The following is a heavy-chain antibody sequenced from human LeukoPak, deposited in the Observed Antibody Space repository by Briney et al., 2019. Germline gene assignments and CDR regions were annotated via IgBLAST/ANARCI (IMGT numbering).Heavy chain of an antibody. CDR3: ARAAIDYGGNFH. CDR1: GYTLTGYY. CDR2: INPNSGGT. J-gene: IGHJ4*02. D-gene: IGHD4-23*01. Sequence: SVTVSRQAPGYTLTGYYMDWVRQAPGQGVAWVGWINPNSGGTNYAQKFQGRATIHRDRSISEPSMAPSGLRSDDTAGYDFARAAIDYGGNFHWGQGTLVTVSS. V-gene: IGHV1-2*02.